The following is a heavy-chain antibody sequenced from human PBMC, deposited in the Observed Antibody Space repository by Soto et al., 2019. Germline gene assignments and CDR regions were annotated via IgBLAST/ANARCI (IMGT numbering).Heavy chain of an antibody. CDR1: GFTFTSYG. V-gene: IGHV3-23*01. Sequence: EVQLLGSGGGLVQPGGSLRLSCAASGFTFTSYGMSWVRQAPGKGLEWVSAISGSGGSTYYADSVKGRFTISRDNSKNTLYLQMNSLRAEDTAVYYCARVNGYSSGWFDYWGQGTLVTVSS. D-gene: IGHD6-19*01. J-gene: IGHJ4*02. CDR3: ARVNGYSSGWFDY. CDR2: ISGSGGST.